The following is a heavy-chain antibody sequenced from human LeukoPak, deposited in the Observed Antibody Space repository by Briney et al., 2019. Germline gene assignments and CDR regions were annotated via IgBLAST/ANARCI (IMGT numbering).Heavy chain of an antibody. D-gene: IGHD1-26*01. CDR1: GGSISSYY. CDR3: ASVGATGGSFDY. V-gene: IGHV4-59*01. J-gene: IGHJ4*02. Sequence: KPSETLSLTCTVSGGSISSYYWSWIRQPPGKGLEWIGYIYYSGSTNYNPSLKSRVTISVDTSKSQFSLKLSSVTAADTAVYYCASVGATGGSFDYWGQGTLVTVSS. CDR2: IYYSGST.